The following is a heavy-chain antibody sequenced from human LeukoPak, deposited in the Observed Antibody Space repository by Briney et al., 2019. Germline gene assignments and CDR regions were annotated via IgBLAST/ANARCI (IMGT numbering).Heavy chain of an antibody. V-gene: IGHV4-31*03. CDR1: GGSISSGGYY. CDR3: ARARYDSSGYLRFFDY. Sequence: SETLSLTCTVSGGSISSGGYYWSWIRQHPGKGLEWIGYIYYSGSTYYNPSLKSRVTISVDTSKNQFSLKLSSVTAADTAVYYCARARYDSSGYLRFFDYWGQGTLVTVSS. CDR2: IYYSGST. D-gene: IGHD3-22*01. J-gene: IGHJ4*02.